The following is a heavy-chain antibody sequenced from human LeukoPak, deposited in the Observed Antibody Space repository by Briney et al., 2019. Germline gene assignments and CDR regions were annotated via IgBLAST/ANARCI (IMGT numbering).Heavy chain of an antibody. CDR2: IYYSGST. D-gene: IGHD3-22*01. J-gene: IGHJ4*02. CDR3: ARQSISGSSLSYFDY. Sequence: TPSETLSLTCSVSGGSISNYSWSWMRQPPGKGLEWIGYIYYSGSTNYNPSLKSRVTISVDTSRNQFSLKLSSVTAADTAVYYCARQSISGSSLSYFDYWGQGTLVNVSS. V-gene: IGHV4-59*01. CDR1: GGSISNYS.